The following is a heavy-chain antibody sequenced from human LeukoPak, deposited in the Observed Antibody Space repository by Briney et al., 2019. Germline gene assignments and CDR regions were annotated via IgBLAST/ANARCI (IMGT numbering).Heavy chain of an antibody. Sequence: GGSLRLSCAASGFTFSSYAMHWVRQAPGKGLEWVAIIWYDGSNKYYADSVKGRFTISRDNSKNTLCVQMNSLRAEDTAVYYCARDRSNYGGFDYWGQGTLVTVSS. CDR1: GFTFSSYA. D-gene: IGHD4-11*01. J-gene: IGHJ4*02. V-gene: IGHV3-33*01. CDR2: IWYDGSNK. CDR3: ARDRSNYGGFDY.